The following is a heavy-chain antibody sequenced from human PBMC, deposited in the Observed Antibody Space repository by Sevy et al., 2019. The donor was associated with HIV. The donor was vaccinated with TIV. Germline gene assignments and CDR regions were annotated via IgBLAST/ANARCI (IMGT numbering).Heavy chain of an antibody. J-gene: IGHJ4*02. CDR3: ARQGGIVDRAFDF. D-gene: IGHD2-21*01. CDR1: GGSISRSSYD. V-gene: IGHV4-39*01. Sequence: SETLSLTCSVSGGSISRSSYDWGWIRQPPGKGLECIGSMYFSGRTSYNPSLKSRITISVDTSKNQFSLKLTSVTVADTAVYYCARQGGIVDRAFDFWGQGTLVTVSS. CDR2: MYFSGRT.